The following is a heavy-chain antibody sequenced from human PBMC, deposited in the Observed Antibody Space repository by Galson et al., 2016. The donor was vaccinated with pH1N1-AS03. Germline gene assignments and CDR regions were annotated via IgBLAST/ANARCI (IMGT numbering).Heavy chain of an antibody. D-gene: IGHD2/OR15-2a*01. CDR2: IDSDGSNT. Sequence: SLRLSCAASGFTFSSYWMHWVRHLPGKGLVWVSGIDSDGSNTYYADFVRGRFTISRDNAKNTLYLQMNSLRAEDTALYYCADPFGLPWGQGTLITVSS. J-gene: IGHJ4*02. CDR1: GFTFSSYW. V-gene: IGHV3-74*01. CDR3: ADPFGLP.